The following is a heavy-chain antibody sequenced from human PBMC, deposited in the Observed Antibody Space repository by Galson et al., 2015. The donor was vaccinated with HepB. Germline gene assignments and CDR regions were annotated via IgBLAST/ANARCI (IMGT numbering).Heavy chain of an antibody. D-gene: IGHD3-10*01. CDR3: ARASCYGSGSCADY. CDR1: GGSISSGGYS. V-gene: IGHV4-30-4*07. Sequence: TLSLTCAVSGGSISSGGYSWSWIRQPPGKGLEWIGYMYYSGTTYYKPSLKSRVTISLDTSKNQFSLKLSSVTAADTAVYYCARASCYGSGSCADYWGQGTLVTVSS. CDR2: MYYSGTT. J-gene: IGHJ4*02.